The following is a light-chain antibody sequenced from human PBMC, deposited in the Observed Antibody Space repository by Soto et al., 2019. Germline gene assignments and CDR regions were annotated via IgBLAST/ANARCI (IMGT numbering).Light chain of an antibody. CDR3: QSYDSSLSVV. Sequence: QSVLTQPPSVSGAPGQRVTLSCTGSSSNIGAGYDVHWYQHLPRTAPKLLIYGNNKRPSGVPDRFSGSKSGTSASLAITGLQAEDEADYYCQSYDSSLSVVFGGGTQLTVL. CDR1: SSNIGAGYD. J-gene: IGLJ2*01. V-gene: IGLV1-40*01. CDR2: GNN.